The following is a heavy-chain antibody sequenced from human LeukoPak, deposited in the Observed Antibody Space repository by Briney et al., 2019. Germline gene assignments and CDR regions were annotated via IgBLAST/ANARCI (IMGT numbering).Heavy chain of an antibody. J-gene: IGHJ4*02. Sequence: GGSLRLSCVASGFTVSSNYMSWVRQAPGKGPECVSVIYLGGTTYYADSVRGRFTISRDDSKNTLYLQMHSLRAEDTAVYYCARESSGYYFDYWGQGTLVTVSS. CDR1: GFTVSSNY. CDR2: IYLGGTT. CDR3: ARESSGYYFDY. D-gene: IGHD6-25*01. V-gene: IGHV3-53*01.